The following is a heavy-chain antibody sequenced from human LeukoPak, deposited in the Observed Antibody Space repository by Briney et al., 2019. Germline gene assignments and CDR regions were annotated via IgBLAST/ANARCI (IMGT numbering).Heavy chain of an antibody. CDR3: ARHELDGYNLPPTGIPYYFDY. D-gene: IGHD5-24*01. CDR2: IYYSGST. CDR1: GGSISSGGYY. J-gene: IGHJ4*02. V-gene: IGHV4-31*03. Sequence: PSQTLSLTCTVSGGSISSGGYYWSWIRQHPGKGLEWIGYIYYSGSTNYNPSLKSRVTISVDTSKNRFSLKLSSVTAADTAVYYCARHELDGYNLPPTGIPYYFDYRGQGTLVTVSS.